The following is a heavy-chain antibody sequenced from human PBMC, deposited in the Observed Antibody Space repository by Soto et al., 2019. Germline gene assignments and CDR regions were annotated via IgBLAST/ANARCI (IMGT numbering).Heavy chain of an antibody. CDR1: GYTFTGYY. Sequence: AASVKVSCKASGYTFTGYYMHWVRQAPGQALEWMGWINPNSGGTNYAQKFQGRVTMTRDTSISTAYMELSRLRSSNPSLYYCARMGDEYSNWGQGTLVTVSS. CDR2: INPNSGGT. CDR3: ARMGDEYSN. J-gene: IGHJ4*02. D-gene: IGHD3-16*01. V-gene: IGHV1-2*02.